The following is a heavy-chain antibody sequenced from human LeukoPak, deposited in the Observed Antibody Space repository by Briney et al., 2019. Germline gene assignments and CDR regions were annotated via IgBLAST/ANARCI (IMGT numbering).Heavy chain of an antibody. Sequence: GGSLRLSCAASGFTFSSYSMNWVRQAPGKGLEWVSSISGSSSYIYYADSVKGRFTISRDNAKNSLYLQMNSLRAENTAVYYCARGPTNYFDYWGQGTLVTVSS. CDR2: ISGSSSYI. V-gene: IGHV3-21*01. CDR1: GFTFSSYS. CDR3: ARGPTNYFDY. D-gene: IGHD4-11*01. J-gene: IGHJ4*02.